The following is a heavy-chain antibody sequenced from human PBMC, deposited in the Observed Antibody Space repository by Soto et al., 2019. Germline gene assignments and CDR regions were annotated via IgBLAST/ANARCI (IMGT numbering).Heavy chain of an antibody. Sequence: GASVKVSCKASGGTFSSYAISWVRQAPGQGLEWMGGIIPIFGTANYAQKFQGRFTISRDDSKNTAYLQMNSLKTEDTAVYYCTPRRDIVLVPAAIWFDPWGQGTLVTVSS. D-gene: IGHD2-2*01. CDR1: GGTFSSYA. CDR3: TPRRDIVLVPAAIWFDP. CDR2: IIPIFGTA. J-gene: IGHJ5*02. V-gene: IGHV1-69*05.